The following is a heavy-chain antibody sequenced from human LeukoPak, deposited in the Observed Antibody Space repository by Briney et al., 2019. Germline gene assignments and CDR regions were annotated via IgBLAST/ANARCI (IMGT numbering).Heavy chain of an antibody. CDR2: IYHSGST. V-gene: IGHV4-30-2*01. CDR3: ARGPESLERLYYGMDV. Sequence: SETLSLTCAVSGGSISGGGYSWSWIRQPPGKGLEWIGYIYHSGSTYYNPSLKSRVTISVDRSKNQFSLKLSSVTAADTAVYYCARGPESLERLYYGMDVWGQGTTVTVSS. J-gene: IGHJ6*02. CDR1: GGSISGGGYS. D-gene: IGHD3-3*01.